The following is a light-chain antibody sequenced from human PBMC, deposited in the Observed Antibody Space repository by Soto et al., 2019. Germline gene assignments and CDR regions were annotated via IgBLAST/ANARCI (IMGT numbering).Light chain of an antibody. CDR2: EVD. CDR1: SSDVGGYNF. CDR3: SSYAGSTVV. Sequence: QSALTQPPSASGSPGQSVTISCIGTSSDVGGYNFVSWYQHHPGKAPKFMIYEVDERPSGVPDRFSGSKSGNTASLTVSGLQPEDEADYYCSSYAGSTVVFGGGTQLTVL. V-gene: IGLV2-8*01. J-gene: IGLJ2*01.